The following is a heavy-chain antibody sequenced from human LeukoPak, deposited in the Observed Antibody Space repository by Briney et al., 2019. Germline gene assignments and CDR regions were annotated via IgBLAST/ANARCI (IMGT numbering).Heavy chain of an antibody. D-gene: IGHD3-10*01. CDR1: GFTFSDYY. Sequence: PGGALRLSCAASGFTFSDYYVSWIRQAPGKGLEWVSYIGSSSSSTNYADAVKGRFTISRDNAKNSLYLQMNSLRAEDTAMYYCARDCVDCGSGSPFDYWGQGTLVTVSS. CDR2: IGSSSSST. CDR3: ARDCVDCGSGSPFDY. V-gene: IGHV3-11*05. J-gene: IGHJ4*02.